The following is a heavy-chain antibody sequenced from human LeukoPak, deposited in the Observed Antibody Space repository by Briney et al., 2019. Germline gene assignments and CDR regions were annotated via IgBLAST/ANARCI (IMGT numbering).Heavy chain of an antibody. J-gene: IGHJ3*02. V-gene: IGHV3-9*03. D-gene: IGHD1-26*01. CDR1: GFTFDDYA. CDR2: ISWNSGSI. Sequence: PGGSLRLSCAASGFTFDDYAMHWVRQVPGKGLEWVSGISWNSGSIGYADSVKGRFTISRDNAKNSLYLQMNSLRAEDMALYYCAKDTLPGDSGSYPDAFDIWGHGTMVTVPS. CDR3: AKDTLPGDSGSYPDAFDI.